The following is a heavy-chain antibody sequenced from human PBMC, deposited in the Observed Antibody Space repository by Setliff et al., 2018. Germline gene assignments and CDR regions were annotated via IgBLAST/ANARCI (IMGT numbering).Heavy chain of an antibody. D-gene: IGHD3-10*01. Sequence: SETLSLTCTVSGGSISSHYWTWIRQPAGKGLEWIGHIFYSDTAKYNPSLESRAAISVDSSKNQFSLKLRSVTAADTAVYYCARDRSTVIRGVTSFFYYYMDVWGGGTTVTVSS. CDR2: IFYSDTA. V-gene: IGHV4-59*11. CDR3: ARDRSTVIRGVTSFFYYYMDV. CDR1: GGSISSHY. J-gene: IGHJ6*03.